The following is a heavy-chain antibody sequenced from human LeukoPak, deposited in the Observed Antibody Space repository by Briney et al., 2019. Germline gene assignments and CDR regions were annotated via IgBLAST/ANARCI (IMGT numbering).Heavy chain of an antibody. CDR1: GFTFSDYY. V-gene: IGHV3-11*01. CDR3: TTLIVGAAFDY. D-gene: IGHD1-26*01. Sequence: GSLRLSCAASGFTFSDYYMSWIRQAPGKGLEWVSYISSSGSTIYYADSVKGRFTISRDNAKNSLYLQMNSLRTEDTAVYYCTTLIVGAAFDYWGQGTLVTVSS. J-gene: IGHJ4*02. CDR2: ISSSGSTI.